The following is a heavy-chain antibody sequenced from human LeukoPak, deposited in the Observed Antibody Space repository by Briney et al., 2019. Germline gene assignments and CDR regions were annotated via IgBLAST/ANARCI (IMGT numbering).Heavy chain of an antibody. CDR3: ARTPNIAVAGKAGGGDY. CDR1: GYSFTSYW. V-gene: IGHV5-51*01. CDR2: IDPGDSDT. D-gene: IGHD6-19*01. J-gene: IGHJ4*02. Sequence: GESLKISCKGSGYSFTSYWIGWVRQMPGKGLEWMGIIDPGDSDTRYSPSFQGQVTISADKSISTAYLQWSSLKASDTAMYYCARTPNIAVAGKAGGGDYWGQGTLVTVSS.